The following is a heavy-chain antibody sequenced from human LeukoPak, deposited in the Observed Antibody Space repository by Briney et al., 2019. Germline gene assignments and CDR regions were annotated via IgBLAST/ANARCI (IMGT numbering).Heavy chain of an antibody. CDR2: ISADGGST. J-gene: IGHJ4*02. Sequence: GGSLRLSCVVSGLNFADYAMHWVRQPPGKGLEWVSLISADGGSTFSADSVKGRFSISRDNSKNSLYLQMNSLRSEDTAMYYCAKESGKFDYWGQGTLVAVTS. CDR1: GLNFADYA. V-gene: IGHV3-43*02. CDR3: AKESGKFDY.